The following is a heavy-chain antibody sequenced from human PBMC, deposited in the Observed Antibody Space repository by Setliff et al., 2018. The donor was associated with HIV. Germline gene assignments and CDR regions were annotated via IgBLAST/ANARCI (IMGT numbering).Heavy chain of an antibody. CDR2: TNNDGSIT. CDR1: GFTLSDHW. D-gene: IGHD1-7*01. J-gene: IGHJ4*02. V-gene: IGHV3-74*01. CDR3: VKWNYPNS. Sequence: GGSLRLSCAASGFTLSDHWMHWVRQVPGKGLVWVSRTNNDGSITNYEDFVKGRFTMSRDSAKNTLYLQMNSLRVEDTAVYYCVKWNYPNSWGQGTLVTVSS.